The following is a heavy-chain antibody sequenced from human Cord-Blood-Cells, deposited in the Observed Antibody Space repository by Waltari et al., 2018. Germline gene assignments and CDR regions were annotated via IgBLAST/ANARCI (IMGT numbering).Heavy chain of an antibody. D-gene: IGHD6-19*01. V-gene: IGHV1-69*02. CDR2: IIPSLGIA. J-gene: IGHJ3*02. CDR1: GGTFSSYT. Sequence: QVQLVQSGAAVMKRGSSVKVSCKASGGTFSSYTISWVRQAPGHGLEWMVRIIPSLGIANYAQKVQGRVTITADKSTGTAHMELSSLTSEDTAVYYGARSGGRVAGVFDIWGQGRMVT. CDR3: ARSGGRVAGVFDI.